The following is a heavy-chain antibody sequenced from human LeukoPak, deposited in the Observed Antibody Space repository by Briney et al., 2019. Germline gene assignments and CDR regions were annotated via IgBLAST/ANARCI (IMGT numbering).Heavy chain of an antibody. V-gene: IGHV4-4*02. CDR1: GFTFSSYSM. J-gene: IGHJ5*02. CDR3: ARLVVAAAGTNWFDP. D-gene: IGHD6-13*01. Sequence: GSLRLSCAASGFTFSSYSMNWVRQAPGKGLEWIGEIYHSGSTNYNPSLKSRVTISVDKSKNQFSLKLSSVTAADTAVYYCARLVVAAAGTNWFDPWGQGALVTVSS. CDR2: IYHSGST.